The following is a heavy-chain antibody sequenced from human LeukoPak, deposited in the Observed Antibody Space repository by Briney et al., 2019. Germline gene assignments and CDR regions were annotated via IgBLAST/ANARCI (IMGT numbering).Heavy chain of an antibody. CDR2: ISSSSSYI. V-gene: IGHV3-21*01. Sequence: GSLRLSCAASGFTFSSYSMNWVRQAPGKGLEWVSSISSSSSYIYYADSVKGRFTISRDNAKNSLYLQMNSLRAEDTAVYYCARDPEGYSYGHGDYWGQGTLVTVSS. D-gene: IGHD5-18*01. J-gene: IGHJ4*02. CDR1: GFTFSSYS. CDR3: ARDPEGYSYGHGDY.